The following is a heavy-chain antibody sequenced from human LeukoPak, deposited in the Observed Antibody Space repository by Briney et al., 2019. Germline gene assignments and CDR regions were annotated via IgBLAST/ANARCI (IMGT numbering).Heavy chain of an antibody. CDR3: AREFTLGAPWDAFDI. D-gene: IGHD3-16*01. J-gene: IGHJ3*02. Sequence: GGTLRLSCAASGFTFRSYGMSWVRQAPGKGLEWVSVIYSGGSTYYADSVKGRFTISRDNSKNTLYLQMNSLRAEDTAVYYCAREFTLGAPWDAFDIWGQGTMVTVSS. V-gene: IGHV3-66*01. CDR1: GFTFRSYG. CDR2: IYSGGST.